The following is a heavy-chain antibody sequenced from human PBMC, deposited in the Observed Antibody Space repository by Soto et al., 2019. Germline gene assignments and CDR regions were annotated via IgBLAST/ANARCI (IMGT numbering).Heavy chain of an antibody. Sequence: QVQLQQWGAGLLKPSETLSLTCAVYGGSFSGYYWSWIRQPPGKGLEWIGEINHSGSTNYNPSLTSRVTISVDTSKNQFSLKLSSVTAADTAVYYCAREGGDYYYGMDVWGQGTTVTVSS. CDR2: INHSGST. J-gene: IGHJ6*02. CDR1: GGSFSGYY. V-gene: IGHV4-34*01. D-gene: IGHD1-26*01. CDR3: AREGGDYYYGMDV.